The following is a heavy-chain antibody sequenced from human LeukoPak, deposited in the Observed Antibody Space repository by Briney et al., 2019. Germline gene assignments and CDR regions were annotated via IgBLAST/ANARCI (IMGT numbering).Heavy chain of an antibody. V-gene: IGHV3-33*01. J-gene: IGHJ4*02. CDR1: RFTFSSYG. Sequence: GGSLRLSCAASRFTFSSYGMHWVRQAPGKGLEWVAVIWYDGSNKYYADSVKGRFTISRDNSKNTLYLQMNSLRAEDTAVYYCARDSPPGFGELFPDYWGQGTLVTVSS. CDR2: IWYDGSNK. D-gene: IGHD3-10*01. CDR3: ARDSPPGFGELFPDY.